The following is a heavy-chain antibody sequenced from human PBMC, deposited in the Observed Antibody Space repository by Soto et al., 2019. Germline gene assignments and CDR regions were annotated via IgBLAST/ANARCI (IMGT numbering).Heavy chain of an antibody. Sequence: QVQLVQSGAEVKKPGASVKVSCKASGYTFIGYYIHWVRQAPGQGLEWIGRINPNSGEVTYGETFQGRVTITRDTYNNTAYMELSRLRSHDTGVYYCARDPRTLWYSDSWGQGTLVTASS. CDR2: INPNSGEV. J-gene: IGHJ4*02. D-gene: IGHD2-2*01. CDR3: ARDPRTLWYSDS. V-gene: IGHV1-2*05. CDR1: GYTFIGYY.